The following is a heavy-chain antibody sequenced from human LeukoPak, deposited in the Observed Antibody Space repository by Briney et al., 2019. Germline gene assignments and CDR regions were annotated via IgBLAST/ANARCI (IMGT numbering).Heavy chain of an antibody. CDR3: SGLFPGAAYSGAN. D-gene: IGHD1-26*01. CDR2: ISYDGSNK. V-gene: IGHV3-30*03. CDR1: GFTFSSYG. Sequence: GGSLRLSCAASGFTFSSYGMHWVRQAPGKGLEWVAVISYDGSNKYYADSVKGRFTISRDNSKNTLYLQMNSLRAEDTAVYYCSGLFPGAAYSGANWGPGTLVTVSP. J-gene: IGHJ4*01.